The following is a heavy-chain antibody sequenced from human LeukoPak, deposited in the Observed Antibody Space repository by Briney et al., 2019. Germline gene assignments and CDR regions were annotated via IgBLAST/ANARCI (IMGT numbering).Heavy chain of an antibody. V-gene: IGHV3-30*02. D-gene: IGHD3-10*01. J-gene: IGHJ6*03. CDR1: GFTFSSYG. CDR2: IRYDGSNK. Sequence: PGGSLRLSCAASGFTFSSYGMHWVRQAPGKGLEWVAFIRYDGSNKYYADSVKGRFTISRDNSKNTLYLQMNSLRAEDTAVYYCAKDNRFGDYYYYYIDVWGKGTTVTVSS. CDR3: AKDNRFGDYYYYYIDV.